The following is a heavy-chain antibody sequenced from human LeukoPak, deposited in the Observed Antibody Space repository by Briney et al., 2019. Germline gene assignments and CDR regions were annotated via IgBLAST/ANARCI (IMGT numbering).Heavy chain of an antibody. CDR2: ISSSGSTI. Sequence: QPGGSLRLSCAASGFTFSSYEMNWVRQAPGKGLEWISYISSSGSTIYYADSVKGRFTISRDNSKNTLYLQMNSLRAEDTAVYYCARDRGGRSSSWYMGPSNWFDPWGQGTLVTVSS. V-gene: IGHV3-48*03. CDR1: GFTFSSYE. J-gene: IGHJ5*02. D-gene: IGHD6-13*01. CDR3: ARDRGGRSSSWYMGPSNWFDP.